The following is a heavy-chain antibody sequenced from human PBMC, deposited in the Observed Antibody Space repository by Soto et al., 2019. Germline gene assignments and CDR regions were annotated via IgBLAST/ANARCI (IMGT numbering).Heavy chain of an antibody. D-gene: IGHD4-17*01. J-gene: IGHJ2*01. Sequence: EVQLLESGGGLVQPGGSLRLSCAASGFTFSSYAMNWVRQAPGKGLEWVSVISGSGGSTYYADAVKGRFTISRDNSKNTLYLQMKSLRAEDTAVYYCAKRTVGWYFDLWGPGTLVTVSS. CDR3: AKRTVGWYFDL. CDR1: GFTFSSYA. V-gene: IGHV3-23*01. CDR2: ISGSGGST.